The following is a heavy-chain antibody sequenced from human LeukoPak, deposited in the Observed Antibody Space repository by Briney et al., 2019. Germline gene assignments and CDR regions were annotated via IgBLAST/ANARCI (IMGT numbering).Heavy chain of an antibody. Sequence: GGSPRLSCAASGFTFSSYEMNWVRQAPGKGLEWVSYISSSGSTIYYADSVKGRFTISRDNAKNSLYLQMNSLRAEDTAVYYCAGVAMYSSGWYERAFDIWGQGTMVTVSS. CDR3: AGVAMYSSGWYERAFDI. J-gene: IGHJ3*02. CDR1: GFTFSSYE. V-gene: IGHV3-48*03. D-gene: IGHD6-19*01. CDR2: ISSSGSTI.